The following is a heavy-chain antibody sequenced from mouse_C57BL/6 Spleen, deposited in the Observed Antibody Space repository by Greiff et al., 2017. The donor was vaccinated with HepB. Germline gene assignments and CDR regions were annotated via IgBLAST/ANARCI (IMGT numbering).Heavy chain of an antibody. CDR2: IDPETGGT. CDR1: GYTFTDYE. J-gene: IGHJ3*01. CDR3: TRSGRGNYRFAY. V-gene: IGHV1-15*01. Sequence: QVQLQHSGAELVRPGASVTLSCKASGYTFTDYEMHWVKQTPVHGLEWIGAIDPETGGTAYNQKFKGKAILTADKSSSTAYMELRSLTSEDSAVYYCTRSGRGNYRFAYWGQGTLVTVSA. D-gene: IGHD2-1*01.